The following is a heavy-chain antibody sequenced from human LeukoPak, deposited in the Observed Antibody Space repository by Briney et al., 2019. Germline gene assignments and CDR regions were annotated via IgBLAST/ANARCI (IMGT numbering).Heavy chain of an antibody. CDR3: TTMTVGPTDY. Sequence: GGSLRLSCEASGFTFINAWMSWVRQAPGKGLEWVGRIKSKTDGGTTDYAAPVKGRFTISRDDSKNTLYLQMSSLKTEDTAVYHCTTMTVGPTDYWGQGTLVTVSS. CDR2: IKSKTDGGTT. J-gene: IGHJ4*02. V-gene: IGHV3-15*01. CDR1: GFTFINAW.